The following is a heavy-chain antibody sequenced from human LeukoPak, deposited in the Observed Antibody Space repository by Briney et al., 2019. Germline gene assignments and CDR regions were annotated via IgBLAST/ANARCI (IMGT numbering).Heavy chain of an antibody. V-gene: IGHV1-69*05. CDR1: GGTFSSYA. D-gene: IGHD3-9*01. CDR2: IIPIFGTA. J-gene: IGHJ2*01. CDR3: AGRRVTSCDWYFDL. Sequence: SVKVSCKASGGTFSSYAISWVRQAPGQGLEWMGGIIPIFGTANYAQKFQGRVTITTAESTSTAYMERSSLRSEDTAVYYCAGRRVTSCDWYFDLWGRGTLVTVSS.